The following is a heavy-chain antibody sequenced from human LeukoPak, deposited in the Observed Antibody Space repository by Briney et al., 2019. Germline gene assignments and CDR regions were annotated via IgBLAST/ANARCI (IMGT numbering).Heavy chain of an antibody. CDR3: TRDRELGF. V-gene: IGHV4-59*01. D-gene: IGHD1-26*01. Sequence: SETLSLTCTVSGGSISSYYWNWIRQPPGKGLEWIGSIYHSGSTTYNPSLKSRVTISGDTSKNQFSLKLTSVTAADTAVYYCTRDRELGFWGQGTLVTVSS. CDR1: GGSISSYY. CDR2: IYHSGST. J-gene: IGHJ4*02.